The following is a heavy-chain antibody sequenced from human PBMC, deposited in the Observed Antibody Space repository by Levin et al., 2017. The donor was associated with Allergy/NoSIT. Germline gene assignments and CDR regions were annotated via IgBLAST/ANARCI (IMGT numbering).Heavy chain of an antibody. CDR3: ARGLYCGGDCYGYYGMDV. V-gene: IGHV4-34*01. CDR1: GGSFSGYY. CDR2: INHSGST. Sequence: SQTLSLTCAVYGGSFSGYYWSWIRKPPGKGLEWIGEINHSGSTNYNPSLKSRVTISVDTSKNQFSLKLSSVTAVDTAVYYCARGLYCGGDCYGYYGMDVWGQGTTVTVSS. D-gene: IGHD2-21*02. J-gene: IGHJ6*02.